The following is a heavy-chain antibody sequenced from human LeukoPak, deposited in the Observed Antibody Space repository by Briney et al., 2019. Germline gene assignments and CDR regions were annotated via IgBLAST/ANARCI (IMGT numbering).Heavy chain of an antibody. V-gene: IGHV3-23*01. D-gene: IGHD2-15*01. Sequence: GGSLRLSCAASGFTFSSYAMSWVRQAPGKGLEWISAISGSGGSTYYADSVKGRFTISRDNSKNTLYLQMNSLRAEDTAVYYCAKGHGYCSGGSCYSPRYYGMDVWGQGTTVTVSS. J-gene: IGHJ6*02. CDR3: AKGHGYCSGGSCYSPRYYGMDV. CDR1: GFTFSSYA. CDR2: ISGSGGST.